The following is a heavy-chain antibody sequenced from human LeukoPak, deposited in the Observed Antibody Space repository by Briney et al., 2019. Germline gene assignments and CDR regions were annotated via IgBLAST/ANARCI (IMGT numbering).Heavy chain of an antibody. CDR3: ARGLLYYDFWSGPTYYYYYYMDV. J-gene: IGHJ6*03. CDR2: INHSGST. V-gene: IGHV4-34*01. Sequence: PSETLSLTCAVYGGSFSGYYWSWIRQPPGKGLEWIGEINHSGSTNYNPSLKSRVTISVDTSKNQFSLKLSSVTAADTAVYYCARGLLYYDFWSGPTYYYYYYMDVWGKGTTVTVSS. D-gene: IGHD3-3*01. CDR1: GGSFSGYY.